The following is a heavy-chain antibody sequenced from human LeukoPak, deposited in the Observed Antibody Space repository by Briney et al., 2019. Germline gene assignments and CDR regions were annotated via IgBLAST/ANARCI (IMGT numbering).Heavy chain of an antibody. CDR1: GDSIRSGGYY. V-gene: IGHV4-38-2*02. J-gene: IGHJ4*02. CDR2: IYHSGST. D-gene: IGHD6-19*01. CDR3: AKGTSSGWYYFDY. Sequence: SETLSLTCTVSGDSIRSGGYYWSWIRQPAGKGLEWIGSIYHSGSTYYNPSLKSRVTISVDTSKNQFSLKLDSVTAADTAVYYCAKGTSSGWYYFDYWGQGTLVTVSS.